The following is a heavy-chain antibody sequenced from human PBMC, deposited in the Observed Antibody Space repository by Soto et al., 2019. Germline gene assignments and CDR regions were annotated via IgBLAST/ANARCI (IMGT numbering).Heavy chain of an antibody. CDR1: GFSLSTSGVG. CDR2: IYWDDDK. D-gene: IGHD6-13*01. J-gene: IGHJ6*03. Sequence: SGPTLVNPTQTLTLTCTFSGFSLSTSGVGVGWIRQPPGKALEWLALIYWDDDKRYSPSLKSRLTITKDTSKNQVVLTMTNMDPVDTATYYCAHRPGRYSPFLYYYHYMDVWGKGTTVTVSS. CDR3: AHRPGRYSPFLYYYHYMDV. V-gene: IGHV2-5*02.